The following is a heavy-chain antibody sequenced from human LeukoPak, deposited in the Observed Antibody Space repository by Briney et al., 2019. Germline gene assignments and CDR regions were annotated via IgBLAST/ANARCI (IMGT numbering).Heavy chain of an antibody. D-gene: IGHD1-26*01. J-gene: IGHJ2*01. CDR3: ARDRVGWYFDL. CDR1: GFTFSDYY. CDR2: IYSGGNT. Sequence: PGGSLRLSCAASGFTFSDYYMSWVRQAPGKGLEWVSVIYSGGNTYYADSVKGRFTISRDNSKNTLYFQMNSLRAEDTAVYYCARDRVGWYFDLWGRGTLVTVSS. V-gene: IGHV3-66*01.